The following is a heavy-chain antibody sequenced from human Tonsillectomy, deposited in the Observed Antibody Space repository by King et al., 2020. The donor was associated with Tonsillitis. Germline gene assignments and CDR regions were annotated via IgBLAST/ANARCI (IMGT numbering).Heavy chain of an antibody. CDR2: INTDGGVT. Sequence: VQLVESGGGLVQPGGSLRLSCAASGFTFSNYWMHWVRQAPGKGLVWGSRINTDGGVTNYADSVKGRFTISRDNAKNTLYLQMNSLRAEDTAVYSCAKIGERDLLTVSADAFDNWGQGTMVTVSS. CDR3: AKIGERDLLTVSADAFDN. V-gene: IGHV3-74*01. J-gene: IGHJ3*02. CDR1: GFTFSNYW. D-gene: IGHD3-9*01.